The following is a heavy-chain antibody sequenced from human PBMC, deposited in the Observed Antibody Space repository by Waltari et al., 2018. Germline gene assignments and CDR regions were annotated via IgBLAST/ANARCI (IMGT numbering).Heavy chain of an antibody. CDR2: ISSDGTNK. D-gene: IGHD2-2*01. Sequence: QVHLVESGGGVVQSGKSLRLSCSASGFTITDFAMPWVRQAPGQGLEWVSGISSDGTNKYYADSVKGRFIISRDNSGSTLYLQMNSLRPQDTAIYYCARGDCRSTSCYSLESWGHGTLVTVS. V-gene: IGHV3-30*01. CDR1: GFTITDFA. J-gene: IGHJ1*01. CDR3: ARGDCRSTSCYSLES.